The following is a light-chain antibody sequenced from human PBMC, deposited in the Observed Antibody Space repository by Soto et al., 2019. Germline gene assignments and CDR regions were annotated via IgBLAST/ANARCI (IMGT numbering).Light chain of an antibody. CDR2: AAS. J-gene: IGKJ1*01. Sequence: IQMTQSPSTLSASTGDRVTITCRASQGISSYLAWYQQKPGKAPKILIYAASTLQSGVPSRFSGSGSGTDFTLTISRLEPEEFAVDYCQQYGSSGTFVQGTKVDIK. V-gene: IGKV1-8*01. CDR3: QQYGSSGT. CDR1: QGISSY.